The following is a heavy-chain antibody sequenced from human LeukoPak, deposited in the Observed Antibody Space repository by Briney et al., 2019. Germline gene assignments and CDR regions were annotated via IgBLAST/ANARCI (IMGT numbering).Heavy chain of an antibody. J-gene: IGHJ4*02. Sequence: ASVKVSCKASGYTFTSYGISWVRQAPGQGLEWMGWINNYNNNTNYVQKFQGRVTMTTDTSTNTAYMELRSLRSDDTAVYYCARRGLDYWGQGTLVTVSP. V-gene: IGHV1-18*01. D-gene: IGHD3-10*01. CDR3: ARRGLDY. CDR2: INNYNNNT. CDR1: GYTFTSYG.